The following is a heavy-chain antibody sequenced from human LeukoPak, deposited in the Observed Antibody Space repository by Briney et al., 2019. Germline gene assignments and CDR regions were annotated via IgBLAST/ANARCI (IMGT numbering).Heavy chain of an antibody. CDR1: GYTFTDYS. CDR2: INPNSGGT. J-gene: IGHJ4*02. D-gene: IGHD6-19*01. V-gene: IGHV1-2*02. CDR3: ARDSVAVSDTVDY. Sequence: ASVKVSCKASGYTFTDYSMHWVRQAPGQGLEWMGWINPNSGGTNYAQKFQGRVTMTTDTSTSTAYMELRTLRSDDTAVYYCARDSVAVSDTVDYWGQGTLVTVSS.